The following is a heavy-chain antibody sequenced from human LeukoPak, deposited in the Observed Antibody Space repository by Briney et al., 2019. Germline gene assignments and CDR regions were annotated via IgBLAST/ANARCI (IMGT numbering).Heavy chain of an antibody. V-gene: IGHV1-18*01. CDR3: ARGNYDFWSGYYQSVGREYFQH. D-gene: IGHD3-3*01. CDR1: GYPFTSYG. CDR2: ISAYNGNT. J-gene: IGHJ1*01. Sequence: ASVRVSCSASGYPFTSYGISWVRQAPGQGLEWMGWISAYNGNTNYAQKLQGRVTITTDTATSTAHMELRSLRSDDTAVYYCARGNYDFWSGYYQSVGREYFQHWGQGTLVTVSS.